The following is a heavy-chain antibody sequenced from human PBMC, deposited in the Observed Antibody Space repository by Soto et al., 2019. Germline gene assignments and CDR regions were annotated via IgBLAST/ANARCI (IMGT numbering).Heavy chain of an antibody. D-gene: IGHD3-9*01. CDR1: EYALRDYR. Sequence: GGSLXLSCADSEYALRDYRMNWVRQAPVKGLEWVSYTGTSRKYTFYADSVRGRFTISRDDARNSVYLQLNSLRDEDTAVYYCVRDRDWAFDIWGQGTMVTVSS. J-gene: IGHJ3*02. CDR3: VRDRDWAFDI. V-gene: IGHV3-48*02. CDR2: TGTSRKYT.